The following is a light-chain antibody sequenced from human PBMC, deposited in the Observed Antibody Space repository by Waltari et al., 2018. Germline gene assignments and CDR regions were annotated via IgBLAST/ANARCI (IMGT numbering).Light chain of an antibody. CDR3: QQYNSYWT. V-gene: IGKV1-5*03. J-gene: IGKJ1*01. CDR2: KAS. CDR1: QSISSR. Sequence: DIQMTQSPSTLSASVGDRVTIPCRASQSISSRLAWYQQQPGKAPKLLIYKASSLESGVPSRFSGSASETEFTLTISSLQPDDFATYYCQQYNSYWTFGQGTKVEIK.